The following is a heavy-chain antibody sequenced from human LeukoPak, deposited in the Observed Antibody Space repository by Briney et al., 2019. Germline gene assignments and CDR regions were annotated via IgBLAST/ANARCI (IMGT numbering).Heavy chain of an antibody. CDR1: GGSISTYY. D-gene: IGHD4-17*01. CDR3: AREGLYGDYVWSLDY. CDR2: IHYSGST. V-gene: IGHV4-59*01. Sequence: SETLSLTCTVSGGSISTYYWSWIRQPPGKGLEWIAYIHYSGSTNYNPSLKSRVTISVDTSKNQFSLKLSSVTAADTAVYYCAREGLYGDYVWSLDYWGQGTLVTVSS. J-gene: IGHJ4*02.